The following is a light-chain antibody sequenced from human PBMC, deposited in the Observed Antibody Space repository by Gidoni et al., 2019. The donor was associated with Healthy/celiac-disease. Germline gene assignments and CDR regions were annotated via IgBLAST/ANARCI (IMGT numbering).Light chain of an antibody. V-gene: IGLV1-44*01. J-gene: IGLJ3*02. CDR3: AAWDDSLKGV. CDR2: SNN. Sequence: QSVLTQPPSASGTPGQRVTISCSGSSSHIGSNPVNWYQQLPGTAPKLLIYSNNQRPSGVPDRFSGSKSGTSASLAISGLQSEDEADYYCAAWDDSLKGVFGGGTKLTVL. CDR1: SSHIGSNP.